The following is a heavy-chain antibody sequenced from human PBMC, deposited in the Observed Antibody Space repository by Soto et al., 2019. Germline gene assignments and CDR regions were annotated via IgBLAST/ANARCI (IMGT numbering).Heavy chain of an antibody. Sequence: QVQLVQSGAEVQKPGSSVKVSCKASGGTFSSYAISWVRQAPGQGLEWMGGIIPIFGTANYAQKFQGRVTITADESTSTAYMELSSLRSEDTAVYYCATSTYYYDSSGYLQFDYWGQGTLVTVSS. CDR2: IIPIFGTA. J-gene: IGHJ4*02. CDR1: GGTFSSYA. D-gene: IGHD3-22*01. V-gene: IGHV1-69*01. CDR3: ATSTYYYDSSGYLQFDY.